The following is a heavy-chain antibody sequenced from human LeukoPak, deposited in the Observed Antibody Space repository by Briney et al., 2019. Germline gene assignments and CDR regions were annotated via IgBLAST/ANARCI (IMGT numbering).Heavy chain of an antibody. CDR2: IYPGDSDT. V-gene: IGHV5-51*01. CDR3: ARLFSWDYYDSSGYYYFDY. D-gene: IGHD3-22*01. CDR1: GYSFTSYW. J-gene: IGHJ4*02. Sequence: GESLKISCKGSGYSFTSYWIGWVRQMPGKGLEWMGIIYPGDSDTRYSPSFQGQVTISADKSISTAYLQWSSLKASDTAMYYCARLFSWDYYDSSGYYYFDYWGQGTLVTVSS.